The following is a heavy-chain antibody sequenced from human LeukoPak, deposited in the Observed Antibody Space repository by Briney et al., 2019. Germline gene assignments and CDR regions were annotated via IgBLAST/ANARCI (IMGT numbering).Heavy chain of an antibody. V-gene: IGHV1-2*02. Sequence: ASVKVSCKASGYTFTSYGISWVRQAPGQGLEWMGWINPNSGGTNYAQKFQGRVTMTRDTSISTAYMELSRLRSDDTAVYYCARVVDERYYYDSTLTNPSAFDIWGQGTMVTVSS. CDR1: GYTFTSYG. D-gene: IGHD3-22*01. CDR3: ARVVDERYYYDSTLTNPSAFDI. J-gene: IGHJ3*02. CDR2: INPNSGGT.